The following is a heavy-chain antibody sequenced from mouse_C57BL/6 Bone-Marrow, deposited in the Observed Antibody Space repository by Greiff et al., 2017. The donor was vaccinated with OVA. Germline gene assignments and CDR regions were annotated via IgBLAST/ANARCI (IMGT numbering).Heavy chain of an antibody. Sequence: VKLQQSGAELVRPGASVTLSCKASGYTFTYYEMHWVKQTPVHGLEWIGALDPETGGTAYNQKFKGKAILTADKSSSTAYMELRSLTSEDSAVYYCTRGYSNYYAMDYWGQGTSVTVSS. D-gene: IGHD2-5*01. J-gene: IGHJ4*01. V-gene: IGHV1-15*01. CDR2: LDPETGGT. CDR1: GYTFTYYE. CDR3: TRGYSNYYAMDY.